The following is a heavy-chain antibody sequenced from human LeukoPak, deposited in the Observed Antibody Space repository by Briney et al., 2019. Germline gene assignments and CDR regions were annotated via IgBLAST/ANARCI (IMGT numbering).Heavy chain of an antibody. CDR3: ARGDPMVRGVAWPNFDY. V-gene: IGHV1-2*02. J-gene: IGHJ4*02. CDR1: GYTFTGYY. Sequence: EASVRVSCKASGYTFTGYYMHWVRQAPGQGLEWMGWINPNSGGTNYAQKFQGRVTMTRDTSISTAYMELSRLRSDDTAVYYCARGDPMVRGVAWPNFDYWGQGTLVTVSS. CDR2: INPNSGGT. D-gene: IGHD3-10*01.